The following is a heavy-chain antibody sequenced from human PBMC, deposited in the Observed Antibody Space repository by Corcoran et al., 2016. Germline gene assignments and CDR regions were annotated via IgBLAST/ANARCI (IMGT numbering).Heavy chain of an antibody. CDR2: IFGGGST. D-gene: IGHD4-17*01. CDR1: GLTVSANY. V-gene: IGHV3-53*01. Sequence: EVQLVESGGGLIQSGGSLRLSCAASGLTVSANYMSWVRQAPGKGLEWVAVIFGGGSTYYAESVKGRFTISRDNSKNTLYLQMNSLRVEETAVYYCARDRGYGDYYFEYWGQGTLVTVSS. CDR3: ARDRGYGDYYFEY. J-gene: IGHJ4*02.